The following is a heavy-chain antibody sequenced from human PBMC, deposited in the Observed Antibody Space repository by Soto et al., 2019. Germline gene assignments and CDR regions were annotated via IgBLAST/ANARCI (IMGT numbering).Heavy chain of an antibody. J-gene: IGHJ4*02. Sequence: QVQLQESGPGLVKPSQTLSLTCTVSGGSISSGGYYWSWIRQHPGKGLEWIGYIYYSGSTYYNPSLKSRVTISVDTSKNQFSLKLSSVTAADTAVYYCARGGRGYYDFSPEPPTDYWGQGTLVTVSS. CDR1: GGSISSGGYY. V-gene: IGHV4-31*03. CDR3: ARGGRGYYDFSPEPPTDY. CDR2: IYYSGST. D-gene: IGHD3-3*01.